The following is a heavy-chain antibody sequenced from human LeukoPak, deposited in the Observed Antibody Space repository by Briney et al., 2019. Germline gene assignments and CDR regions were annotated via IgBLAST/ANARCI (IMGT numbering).Heavy chain of an antibody. V-gene: IGHV3-33*01. Sequence: GRSLRLFCAASGFTFSCYGLHWGRQALCQGPAWVAVIWYDGSNKYYADSVKGRFTISRDNSKNTLYLQMNSLRAEDTAVYYCARDPWVAARPRDYFDYWGQGTLVTVSS. D-gene: IGHD6-6*01. CDR1: GFTFSCYG. CDR3: ARDPWVAARPRDYFDY. CDR2: IWYDGSNK. J-gene: IGHJ4*02.